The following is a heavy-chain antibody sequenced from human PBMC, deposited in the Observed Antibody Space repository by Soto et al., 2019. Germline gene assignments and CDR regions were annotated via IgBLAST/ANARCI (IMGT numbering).Heavy chain of an antibody. J-gene: IGHJ5*02. Sequence: GESLKISCKGSGYSFTSYWIGWVRQTPGKGLEWMGIIYPGDSDTRYSPSFQGQVTISADKSISTAYLQWSSLKASDTAMYYCARRVDQLLWFGELLSNWFDPWGQGTLVTV. D-gene: IGHD3-10*01. CDR2: IYPGDSDT. CDR1: GYSFTSYW. V-gene: IGHV5-51*01. CDR3: ARRVDQLLWFGELLSNWFDP.